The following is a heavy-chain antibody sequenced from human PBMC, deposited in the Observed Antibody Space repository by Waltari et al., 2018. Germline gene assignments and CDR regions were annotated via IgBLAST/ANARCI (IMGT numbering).Heavy chain of an antibody. V-gene: IGHV3-7*04. CDR2: IKQDGGEK. CDR3: GRGGWRFDC. J-gene: IGHJ4*02. Sequence: EVQLVESGGGLVQPGGSLRLSCAASGFSLSSYWMSWVRQAPGKGLGWVANIKQDGGEKYYVDSVKGRFTISRDNARNSLYLEMNSLRAEDRAVYYCGRGGWRFDCWGQGTLVTVSS. D-gene: IGHD3-22*01. CDR1: GFSLSSYW.